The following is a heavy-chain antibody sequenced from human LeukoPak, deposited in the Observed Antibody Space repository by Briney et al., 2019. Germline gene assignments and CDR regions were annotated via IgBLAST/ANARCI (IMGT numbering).Heavy chain of an antibody. Sequence: GGSLRLSCAASGFTFSSYWMSWVRQAPGKGLEWVANIKQDGSGKYYVDSVKGRFTISRDNAKNSLYLQMNSLRAEDTAVYYCARVRGVLLLRNWGQGTLVTVSS. D-gene: IGHD3-10*01. CDR3: ARVRGVLLLRN. CDR1: GFTFSSYW. J-gene: IGHJ1*01. V-gene: IGHV3-7*01. CDR2: IKQDGSGK.